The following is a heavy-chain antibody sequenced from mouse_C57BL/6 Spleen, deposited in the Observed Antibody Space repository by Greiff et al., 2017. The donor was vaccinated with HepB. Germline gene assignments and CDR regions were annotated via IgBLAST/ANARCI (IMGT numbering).Heavy chain of an antibody. V-gene: IGHV5-9*01. CDR2: ISGGGGNT. CDR1: GFTFSSYT. J-gene: IGHJ4*01. D-gene: IGHD1-1*01. Sequence: EVKLVESGGGLVKPGGSLKLSCAASGFTFSSYTMSWVRQTPEKRLEWVATISGGGGNTYYPDSVKGRFTISRDNAKNTLYLQMSSLRSEDTALYYCARRGYYGSSYGAMDYWGQGTSVTVSS. CDR3: ARRGYYGSSYGAMDY.